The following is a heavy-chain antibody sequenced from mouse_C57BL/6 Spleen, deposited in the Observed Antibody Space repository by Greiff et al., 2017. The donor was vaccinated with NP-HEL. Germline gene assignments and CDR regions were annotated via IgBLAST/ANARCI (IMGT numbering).Heavy chain of an antibody. Sequence: QVQLKQPGAELVMPGASVKLSCKASGYTFTSYWMHWVKQRPGQGLEWIGEIDPSDSYTNYNRKFKGKSTLTVDKSSSTAYMQLSSLTSEDSAVYYCARRGTTVVHFDYWGQGTTLTVSS. CDR1: GYTFTSYW. CDR3: ARRGTTVVHFDY. J-gene: IGHJ2*01. CDR2: IDPSDSYT. V-gene: IGHV1-69*01. D-gene: IGHD1-1*01.